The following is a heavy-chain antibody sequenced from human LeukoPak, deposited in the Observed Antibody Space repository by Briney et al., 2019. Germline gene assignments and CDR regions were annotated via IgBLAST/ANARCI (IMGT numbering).Heavy chain of an antibody. D-gene: IGHD1-26*01. J-gene: IGHJ4*02. V-gene: IGHV3-23*01. CDR3: AKDVGKWESLHFFDY. Sequence: GGSLRLSCAASGFTFSSYAMSWVRQAPGKGLEWVSGISGSGASTYYADSVKGRFTISRDDSRNTLYLQMNSLRGDDTAVYYCAKDVGKWESLHFFDYWGQGTLVTVSS. CDR1: GFTFSSYA. CDR2: ISGSGAST.